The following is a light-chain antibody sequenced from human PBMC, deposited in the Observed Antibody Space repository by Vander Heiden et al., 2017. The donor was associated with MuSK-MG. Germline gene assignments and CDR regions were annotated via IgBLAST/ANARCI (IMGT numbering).Light chain of an antibody. Sequence: VTISWTGTSSDVGGYNYVPWYQQHPGKAPKLMIYDVSKRPSGVPDRFSGSKSGNTASLTISGHEAEEEADYYCCSYAGSYTYVFGAGTKVTVL. CDR3: CSYAGSYTYV. V-gene: IGLV2-11*01. CDR1: SSDVGGYNY. J-gene: IGLJ1*01. CDR2: DVS.